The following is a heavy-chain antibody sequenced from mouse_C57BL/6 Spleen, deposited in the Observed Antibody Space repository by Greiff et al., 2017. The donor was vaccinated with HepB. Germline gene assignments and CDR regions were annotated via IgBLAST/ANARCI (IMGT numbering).Heavy chain of an antibody. V-gene: IGHV1-76*01. CDR3: ARSTPETNYFDY. CDR2: IYPGSGNT. D-gene: IGHD2-1*01. Sequence: VQLQQSGAELVRPGASVKLSCKASGYTFTDYYINWVKQRPGQGLEWIARIYPGSGNTYYNEKFKGKATLTAEKSSSTAYMQLSSLTSEDSAVYFCARSTPETNYFDYWGQGTTLTVSS. CDR1: GYTFTDYY. J-gene: IGHJ2*01.